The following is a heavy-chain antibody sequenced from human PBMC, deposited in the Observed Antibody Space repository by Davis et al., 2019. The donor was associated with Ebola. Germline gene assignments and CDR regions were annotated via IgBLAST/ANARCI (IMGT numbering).Heavy chain of an antibody. CDR1: GGPISSYY. V-gene: IGHV4-59*01. J-gene: IGHJ4*02. D-gene: IGHD3-22*01. CDR2: IYYSGST. Sequence: PSETLSLTCTVPGGPISSYYWSWIRQPPGKGLEWIGYIYYSGSTNYNPSLKSRVTLSVDTSKNQFSLKLSSVTAADTAVYYCARIGSGYFHLDYWGQGTLVTVSS. CDR3: ARIGSGYFHLDY.